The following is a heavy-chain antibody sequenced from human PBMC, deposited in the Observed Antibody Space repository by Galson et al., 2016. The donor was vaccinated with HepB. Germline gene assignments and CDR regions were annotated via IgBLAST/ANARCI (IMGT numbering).Heavy chain of an antibody. CDR1: GFAFSAYH. CDR3: ARDRYASRGGFDI. V-gene: IGHV3-48*01. J-gene: IGHJ3*02. CDR2: ISGSATTI. D-gene: IGHD2-2*01. Sequence: SLRLSCAASGFAFSAYHVFWVRQAPGKGLESISSISGSATTIYYADSVKGRFTISRDNAKNSLYLQMNSLRAEDTAVYYCARDRYASRGGFDIWGQGTMVTVSS.